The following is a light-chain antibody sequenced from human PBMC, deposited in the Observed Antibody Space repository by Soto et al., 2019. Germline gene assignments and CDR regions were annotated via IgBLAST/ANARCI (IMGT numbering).Light chain of an antibody. CDR1: QGISSW. CDR2: AAS. J-gene: IGKJ4*01. V-gene: IGKV1-12*01. Sequence: DIQMTQSPSSVSASVGVRVTVTCRASQGISSWLGWFQQKPGKAPKLLIYAASSLQRGVPSRFSGSGSGTDFTLTISSLQPEDCATYYCQQANSFPLTFGGGTKVEIK. CDR3: QQANSFPLT.